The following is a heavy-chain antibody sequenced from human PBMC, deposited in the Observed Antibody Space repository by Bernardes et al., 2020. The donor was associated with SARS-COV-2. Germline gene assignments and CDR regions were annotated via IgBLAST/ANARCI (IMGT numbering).Heavy chain of an antibody. D-gene: IGHD6-6*01. CDR3: ARDSVRGAARHDAFDI. J-gene: IGHJ3*02. CDR2: IKPAGDT. Sequence: GSLRLSCEASGFTFSDYDMHWVRQVPGKGLEWVSCIKPAGDTYYPGSVKGRFTISRENAKNSLYLQMNSLRAEDTAVYYCARDSVRGAARHDAFDIWGQGTMVTVSS. V-gene: IGHV3-13*01. CDR1: GFTFSDYD.